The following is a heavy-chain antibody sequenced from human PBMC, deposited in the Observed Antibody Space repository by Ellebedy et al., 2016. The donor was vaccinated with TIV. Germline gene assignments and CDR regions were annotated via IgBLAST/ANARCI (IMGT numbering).Heavy chain of an antibody. J-gene: IGHJ5*02. D-gene: IGHD3-22*01. Sequence: AASVKVSCKASVGTFSTYAVSWVRQGPGQGLEWMGGIIPMFGIASYAQKFQGRVTMTADESTSTVYMELSSLRSEDTAVYYCSRDHEDSSGWYWFDPWGQGTLVTVSS. CDR1: VGTFSTYA. CDR3: SRDHEDSSGWYWFDP. CDR2: IIPMFGIA. V-gene: IGHV1-69*13.